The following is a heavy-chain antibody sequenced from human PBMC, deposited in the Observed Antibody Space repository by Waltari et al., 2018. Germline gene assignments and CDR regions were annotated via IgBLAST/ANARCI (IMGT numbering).Heavy chain of an antibody. D-gene: IGHD3-10*01. CDR3: ARSQSLWFGELFAG. Sequence: QLQLQESGPGLVKPSETLSLTCTVSGGSISSSSYYWGWIRQPPGKGLEWIGSIYYSWSTYYNPSLKRRFTISVDTSKNQFSLKLSSVTAADTAVYYCARSQSLWFGELFAGWGQGTLVTVSS. CDR2: IYYSWST. CDR1: GGSISSSSYY. J-gene: IGHJ4*02. V-gene: IGHV4-39*01.